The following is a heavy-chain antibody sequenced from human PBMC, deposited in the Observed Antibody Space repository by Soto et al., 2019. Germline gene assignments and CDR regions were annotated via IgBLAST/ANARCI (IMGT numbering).Heavy chain of an antibody. Sequence: EVQLLESGGGLVQPGGSLRLSCAASGFTFSSYAMSWVRQAPGKGLAWVSSISSSGGSTYYADSVKGRFAISRNNSKNTFYLKISSLRAEDSAVYYCAKEPDFWSATYSYFSSWGEGTLVNVS. V-gene: IGHV3-23*01. CDR2: ISSSGGST. CDR1: GFTFSSYA. D-gene: IGHD3-3*01. CDR3: AKEPDFWSATYSYFSS. J-gene: IGHJ4*02.